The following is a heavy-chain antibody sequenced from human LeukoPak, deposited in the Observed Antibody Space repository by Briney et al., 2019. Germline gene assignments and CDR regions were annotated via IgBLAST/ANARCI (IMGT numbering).Heavy chain of an antibody. J-gene: IGHJ4*02. CDR1: GFTFSSYV. D-gene: IGHD4/OR15-4a*01. CDR3: ADPPNRDF. V-gene: IGHV3-23*01. CDR2: ISGTGGST. Sequence: GGSLRLSCAASGFTFSSYVMSWVRQAPGKGLEWVSAISGTGGSTYYADSVKGRFTISRDNSKNTLYLQMNNLRAEDTAVYYCADPPNRDFWGQGTLVTVSS.